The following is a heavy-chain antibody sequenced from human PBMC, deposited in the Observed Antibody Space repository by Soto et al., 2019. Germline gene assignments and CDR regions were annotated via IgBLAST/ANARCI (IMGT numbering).Heavy chain of an antibody. J-gene: IGHJ3*02. V-gene: IGHV3-49*03. CDR3: ARRYGKNAFDI. D-gene: IGHD5-18*01. Sequence: PGGSLRLSCTGSGFTFGYYAMIWFRQAPGKGLEWVGFITSKAYGGTPEYAASVKGRFTISRDDSKNIAYLQMNNLETGDTAVYYCARRYGKNAFDIWGQGTMVTVSS. CDR1: GFTFGYYA. CDR2: ITSKAYGGTP.